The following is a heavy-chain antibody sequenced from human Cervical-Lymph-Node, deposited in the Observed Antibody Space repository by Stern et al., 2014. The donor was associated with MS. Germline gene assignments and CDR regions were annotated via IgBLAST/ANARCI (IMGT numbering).Heavy chain of an antibody. Sequence: QVQLVQSGAEVKKPGASVKVSCKASGYTFTAFAIHWVRQAPGQRLEWMGWINAANGDTKYSQNFQGRVTLTSDTSATTAYMELNSLRSEDTAVYYCAREKPTTFVLWGQGTLVTVSS. CDR2: INAANGDT. J-gene: IGHJ5*02. V-gene: IGHV1-3*01. CDR1: GYTFTAFA. CDR3: AREKPTTFVL. D-gene: IGHD1-26*01.